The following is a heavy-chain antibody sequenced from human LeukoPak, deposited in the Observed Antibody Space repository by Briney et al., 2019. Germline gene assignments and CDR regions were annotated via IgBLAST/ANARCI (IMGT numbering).Heavy chain of an antibody. CDR1: GYNFTNYW. CDR3: ARGVLGGYYYDMDV. Sequence: GESLKISCKGSGYNFTNYWVAWVRQMPGKGLEWMGIIYPGDSDTRYSPSFEGQVTISADKIVSTAYLQWGSLKASDTAMYYCARGVLGGYYYDMDVWGQGTTVTVSS. V-gene: IGHV5-51*01. CDR2: IYPGDSDT. D-gene: IGHD3-10*01. J-gene: IGHJ6*02.